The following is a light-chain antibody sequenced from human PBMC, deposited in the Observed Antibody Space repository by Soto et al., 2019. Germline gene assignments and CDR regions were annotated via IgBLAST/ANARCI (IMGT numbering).Light chain of an antibody. Sequence: DIQMTQSPSTLPASVGDRVTITCRASQTISSWLAWYQQKPGKAPDLLIYDARRLAGRVPSRCSGSASRTEFPLTIGSLQHDDFVTYCCQQYNTPSTFGQGTQVDIK. CDR3: QQYNTPST. J-gene: IGKJ1*01. V-gene: IGKV1-5*01. CDR2: DAR. CDR1: QTISSW.